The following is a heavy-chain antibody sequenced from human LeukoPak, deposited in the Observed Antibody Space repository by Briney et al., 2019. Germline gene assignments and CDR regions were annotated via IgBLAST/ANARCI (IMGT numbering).Heavy chain of an antibody. J-gene: IGHJ6*02. CDR2: ISWNSGSI. D-gene: IGHD2-2*01. V-gene: IGHV3-9*01. Sequence: GGSLRLSCAASGFTFDDYAMHWVRQAPGKGLGWVSGISWNSGSIGYADSVKGRFTISRDNAKNSLYLQMNSLRAEDTAVYYCARVYCSSTSCHRYGMDVWGQGTTVTVSS. CDR1: GFTFDDYA. CDR3: ARVYCSSTSCHRYGMDV.